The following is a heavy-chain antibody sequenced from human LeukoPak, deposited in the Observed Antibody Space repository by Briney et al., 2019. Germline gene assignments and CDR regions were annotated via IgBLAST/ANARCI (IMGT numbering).Heavy chain of an antibody. Sequence: PGGSLRLSCAASGFTFSSYSMNWVRQAPGKGLEWVSSISSSSSYIYYADSVKGRFTISRDNAKNSLYLQMNSLRAEDTAVYYCARDSSSGWYFGYYYYMDVWGKGTTVTVSS. V-gene: IGHV3-21*01. J-gene: IGHJ6*03. CDR2: ISSSSSYI. D-gene: IGHD6-19*01. CDR1: GFTFSSYS. CDR3: ARDSSSGWYFGYYYYMDV.